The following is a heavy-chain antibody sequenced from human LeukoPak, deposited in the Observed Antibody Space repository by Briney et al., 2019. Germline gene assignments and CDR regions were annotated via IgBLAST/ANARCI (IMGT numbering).Heavy chain of an antibody. CDR3: ARESGIMVGDYYYYYMDV. D-gene: IGHD1-26*01. CDR1: GFAFSTYD. Sequence: GGSLRLSCTASGFAFSTYDMNWVRQAPGKGLEWVSYISGGSTYIYYTASVKGRFTISRDNAKNSLNLQMESLSAEDTAVYYCARESGIMVGDYYYYYMDVWGIGTTVTVSS. J-gene: IGHJ6*03. CDR2: ISGGSTYI. V-gene: IGHV3-21*01.